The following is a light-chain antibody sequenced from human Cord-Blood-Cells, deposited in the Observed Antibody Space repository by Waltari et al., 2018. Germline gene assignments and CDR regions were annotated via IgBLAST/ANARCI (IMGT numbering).Light chain of an antibody. CDR3: CSYAGSYTWV. V-gene: IGLV2-11*01. CDR2: YVS. J-gene: IGLJ3*02. Sequence: QSALTQPRSVSGSPGQSVTISCTGTSSDVGGYNYVSWYQQHPGKAPKLMVYYVSKRPSGVPDRCSGSKSGSAASLTISGLQAEDEADYYCCSYAGSYTWVFGGGTKLTVL. CDR1: SSDVGGYNY.